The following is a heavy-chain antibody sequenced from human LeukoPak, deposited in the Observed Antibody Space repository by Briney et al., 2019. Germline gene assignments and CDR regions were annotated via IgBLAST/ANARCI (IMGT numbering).Heavy chain of an antibody. CDR1: GGTFSSYT. CDR2: IIPMFGSA. V-gene: IGHV1-69*13. J-gene: IGHJ4*02. CDR3: ARQKAYDLLTAAGYYFDF. D-gene: IGHD3-9*01. Sequence: GASVKVSCKASGGTFSSYTFTWVRQAPGQGLGWMGGIIPMFGSANSAQKFQDRVTITADESTSTVYMELSSLRSDDTAVYYCARQKAYDLLTAAGYYFDFWGQGTLVTVSS.